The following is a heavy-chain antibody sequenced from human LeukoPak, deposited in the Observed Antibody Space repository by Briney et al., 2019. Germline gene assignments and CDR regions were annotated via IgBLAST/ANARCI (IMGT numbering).Heavy chain of an antibody. CDR2: IYSGDSDT. J-gene: IGHJ4*02. V-gene: IGHV5-51*01. CDR1: GYSFTSYW. D-gene: IGHD3-10*01. Sequence: GESLKISCKSSGYSFTSYWIGWVRQIPGKGLEWMGIIYSGDSDTIYSPSFQGQVTISADKSISTAYLQWSSLKASDTAMYYCARPGTDYYGSGSYSSLDYWGQGTLVTVSS. CDR3: ARPGTDYYGSGSYSSLDY.